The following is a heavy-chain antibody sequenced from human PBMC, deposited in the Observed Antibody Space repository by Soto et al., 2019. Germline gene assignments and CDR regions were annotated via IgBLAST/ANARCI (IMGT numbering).Heavy chain of an antibody. CDR1: GGSISSGGYY. CDR3: ARGGYGSGSYLYYGMDV. Sequence: SETLSLTCTVSGGSISSGGYYWTWIRQPPGKGLEWIGYIYYSGSTNYNPSLKSQVTISVDTSKNQFSLKLSSVTAADTAVYYCARGGYGSGSYLYYGMDVWGQGTTVTVSS. J-gene: IGHJ6*02. V-gene: IGHV4-61*08. CDR2: IYYSGST. D-gene: IGHD3-10*01.